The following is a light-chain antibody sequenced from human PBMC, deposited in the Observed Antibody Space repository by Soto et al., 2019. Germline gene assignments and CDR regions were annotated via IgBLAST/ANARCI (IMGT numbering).Light chain of an antibody. CDR2: GAS. CDR1: QSVSSSY. J-gene: IGKJ1*01. Sequence: EIVLTQSPGTLSLSPGERATLCCRASQSVSSSYLAWYQQKPGQAPRLLFYGASRRATGIPDRFSGSGSGTDFTLTISRLEPEDFAVYYCQQHGSSPPTFGQGTKVEIK. CDR3: QQHGSSPPT. V-gene: IGKV3-20*01.